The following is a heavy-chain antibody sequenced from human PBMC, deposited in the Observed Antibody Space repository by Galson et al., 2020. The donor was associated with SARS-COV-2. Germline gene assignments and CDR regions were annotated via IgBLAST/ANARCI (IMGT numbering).Heavy chain of an antibody. CDR3: ARAFPETDPIVVVIATPYYYYYYMDV. D-gene: IGHD2-21*01. V-gene: IGHV3-30*04. CDR1: GFTFSSYA. Sequence: QLGESLKISCAASGFTFSSYAMHWVRQAPGKGLEWVAVISYDGSNKYYADSVKGRFTISRDNSKNTLYLQMNSLRAEDTAVYYCARAFPETDPIVVVIATPYYYYYYMDVWGKGTTVTVSS. J-gene: IGHJ6*03. CDR2: ISYDGSNK.